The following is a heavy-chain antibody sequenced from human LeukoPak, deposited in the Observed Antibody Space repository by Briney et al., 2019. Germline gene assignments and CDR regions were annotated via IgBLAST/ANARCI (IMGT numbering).Heavy chain of an antibody. D-gene: IGHD3-22*01. CDR2: IYYSGST. J-gene: IGHJ5*02. CDR3: ARRSTNYYDSSGYYP. V-gene: IGHV4-59*08. Sequence: PSETLSLTCTVSGGSISSYYWSWIRQPPGKGLEWIGYIYYSGSTNYSPSLKSRVTMSVDTSKNQFYLKLSSVTAADTAVYYCARRSTNYYDSSGYYPWGQGTLVTVSS. CDR1: GGSISSYY.